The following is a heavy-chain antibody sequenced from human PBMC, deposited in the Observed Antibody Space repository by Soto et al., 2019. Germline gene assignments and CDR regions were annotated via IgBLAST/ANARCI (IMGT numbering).Heavy chain of an antibody. V-gene: IGHV3-7*01. CDR1: GFRFSSYG. CDR3: VRDGYSGYDWAFDI. CDR2: INEDGSEK. Sequence: HPGGSLGLSCVACGFRFSSYGMSWVRKGPGKGLEWVANINEDGSEKYCVDSVSGRFTISRDNAKNSLYLQMNSLRAEDTAIYYCVRDGYSGYDWAFDIWGQGTMVTVSS. J-gene: IGHJ3*02. D-gene: IGHD5-12*01.